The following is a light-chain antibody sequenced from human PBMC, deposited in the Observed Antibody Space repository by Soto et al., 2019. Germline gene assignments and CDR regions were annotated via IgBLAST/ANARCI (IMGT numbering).Light chain of an antibody. CDR3: ISYTVSRSYV. J-gene: IGLJ1*01. CDR1: SSDIGAYDH. Sequence: QSVLTQPASVSGSPGQSITISCSGTSSDIGAYDHVAWFQQFPGKTPKLVIYSVSNRPSGVSYRFSGSKSGNTASLTISGLQADDEADYYCISYTVSRSYVFGGGTKVTVL. V-gene: IGLV2-14*01. CDR2: SVS.